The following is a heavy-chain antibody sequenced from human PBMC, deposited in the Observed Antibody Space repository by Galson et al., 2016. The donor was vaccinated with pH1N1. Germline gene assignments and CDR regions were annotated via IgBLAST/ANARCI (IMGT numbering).Heavy chain of an antibody. D-gene: IGHD2-2*01. Sequence: SVKVSCKASGGTFSSYAISWVRQAPGQGLEWMGGIIPIFGTENYAQKFQGRVTITADESTSTAYMELSSLRSEDTAVYYCATTTSVIVVVEAAIGDYYYGMDVWGQGTTVTVSS. V-gene: IGHV1-69*13. CDR3: ATTTSVIVVVEAAIGDYYYGMDV. CDR2: IIPIFGTE. J-gene: IGHJ6*02. CDR1: GGTFSSYA.